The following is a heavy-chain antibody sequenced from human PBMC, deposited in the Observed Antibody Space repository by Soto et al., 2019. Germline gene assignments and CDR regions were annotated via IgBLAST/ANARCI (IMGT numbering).Heavy chain of an antibody. J-gene: IGHJ6*02. CDR1: GFTVSSNY. CDR3: AKDRDYDFWSGYYTLYGMDV. CDR2: IYSGGST. Sequence: GGSLRLSCTASGFTVSSNYMSWVRQAPGKGLKWISVIYSGGSTYYADSVKGRFTISRDNSKNTLYLQMNSLRAEDTAVYYCAKDRDYDFWSGYYTLYGMDVWGQGTTVTVSS. V-gene: IGHV3-53*01. D-gene: IGHD3-3*01.